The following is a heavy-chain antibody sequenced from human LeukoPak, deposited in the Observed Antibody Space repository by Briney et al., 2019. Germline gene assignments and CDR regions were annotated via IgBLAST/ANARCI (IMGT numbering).Heavy chain of an antibody. CDR3: ASGSAMGALHYYYYYYMDV. CDR1: GFTFSDYY. J-gene: IGHJ6*03. Sequence: GGSLRLPCAASGFTFSDYYMSWIRQAPGKGLEWVSYISSSGSTIYYADSVKGRFTISRDNAKNSLYLQMNSLRAEDTAVYYCASGSAMGALHYYYYYYMDVWGKGTTVTISS. V-gene: IGHV3-11*01. D-gene: IGHD2-2*01. CDR2: ISSSGSTI.